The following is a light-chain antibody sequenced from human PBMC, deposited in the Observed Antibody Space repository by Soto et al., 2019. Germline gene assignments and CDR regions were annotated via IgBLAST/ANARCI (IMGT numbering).Light chain of an antibody. J-gene: IGKJ5*01. CDR3: HQYNDWPSIT. V-gene: IGKV3-15*01. CDR2: GAS. Sequence: EIVMTQSTATLSVSPGESATLSCRASQSVASHLAWYQQKPGQAPRLLIFGASVRATGIPARFSGSGSGTEVVLTIDSLQSEDFAVYYSHQYNDWPSITFGQGTRLEI. CDR1: QSVASH.